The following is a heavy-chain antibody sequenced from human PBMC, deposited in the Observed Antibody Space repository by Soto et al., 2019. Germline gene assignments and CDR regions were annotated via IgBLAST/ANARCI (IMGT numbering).Heavy chain of an antibody. J-gene: IGHJ4*02. Sequence: ASVKVSCKASGGTFSSYAISWVRQAPGQGLEWMGGIISIFGTADYAQKFQGRVTITADESTSTVYMELSSLRSEGTAVYYCARENSGDGYNYLDYWGQGALVTVSS. D-gene: IGHD5-12*01. V-gene: IGHV1-69*13. CDR2: IISIFGTA. CDR1: GGTFSSYA. CDR3: ARENSGDGYNYLDY.